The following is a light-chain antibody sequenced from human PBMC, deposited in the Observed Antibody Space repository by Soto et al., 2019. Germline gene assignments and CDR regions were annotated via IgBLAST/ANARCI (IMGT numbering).Light chain of an antibody. Sequence: DIQMTQSPSSLSASIGDRVTITCRASQSISTYVNWYQKKPGKPPKLLIYAVSNLQSGVPSRFSGSGSATDFTLTISSLQPEDFATYYCQQTYSTPRVTFGQGTKLEIK. J-gene: IGKJ2*01. CDR3: QQTYSTPRVT. V-gene: IGKV1-39*01. CDR1: QSISTY. CDR2: AVS.